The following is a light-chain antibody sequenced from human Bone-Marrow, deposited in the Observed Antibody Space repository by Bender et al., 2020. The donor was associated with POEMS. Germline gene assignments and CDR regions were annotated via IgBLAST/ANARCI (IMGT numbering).Light chain of an antibody. V-gene: IGLV2-23*02. CDR3: CSYAGSTTFAV. Sequence: QSALTQPASVSGSPGQSITISCTGTSSDVGSYNLVSWYQQHPGKVPKLMIYEVNQRPPGVSNRFSGSKSGNTASLIISGLQAEDEADYYCCSYAGSTTFAVFGGGTKLTVL. CDR2: EVN. CDR1: SSDVGSYNL. J-gene: IGLJ2*01.